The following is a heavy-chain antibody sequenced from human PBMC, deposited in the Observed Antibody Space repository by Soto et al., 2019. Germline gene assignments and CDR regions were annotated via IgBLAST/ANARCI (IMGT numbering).Heavy chain of an antibody. V-gene: IGHV1-18*01. Sequence: QVHLVQSGAEVKKPGASVKVSCKASGYTFTSYGITWVRQAPGQGLEWLGWISAHNGNTDYAQKLQGRVIVTRDTSTSTAYMELRSMRSDDTAVYYCARGRYGDYWGQGALVTVSS. D-gene: IGHD1-26*01. CDR1: GYTFTSYG. CDR3: ARGRYGDY. CDR2: ISAHNGNT. J-gene: IGHJ4*02.